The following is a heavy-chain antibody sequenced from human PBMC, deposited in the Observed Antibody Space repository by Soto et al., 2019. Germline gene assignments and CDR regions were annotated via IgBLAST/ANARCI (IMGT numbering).Heavy chain of an antibody. CDR2: IYYSGST. CDR1: GGSISSYY. J-gene: IGHJ4*02. V-gene: IGHV4-59*08. CDR3: TKREDYYNSSVYYEDFDY. D-gene: IGHD3-22*01. Sequence: SETLSLTCTVSGGSISSYYWSWIRQPPGKGLEWIGYIYYSGSTNYNPSLKSRVTISVDTSKNQFSLKLSSVTAADTAVYYCTKREDYYNSSVYYEDFDYWSQGTLVTVSS.